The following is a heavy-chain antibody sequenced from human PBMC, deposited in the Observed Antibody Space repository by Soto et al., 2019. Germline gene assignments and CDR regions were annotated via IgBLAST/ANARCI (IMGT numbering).Heavy chain of an antibody. Sequence: EVHLVESGGDLVQPGGSLRLSCAASGLAVSTDYMTWVRQAPGKGLEWVSLIYVGGGTYYADSVKGRFTISRDNSNSTLYLQMHSLRAEDTAVYYCAVYAARHWFGPWGQGTLVTVSS. J-gene: IGHJ5*02. CDR1: GLAVSTDY. V-gene: IGHV3-66*01. CDR2: IYVGGGT. CDR3: AVYAARHWFGP. D-gene: IGHD6-6*01.